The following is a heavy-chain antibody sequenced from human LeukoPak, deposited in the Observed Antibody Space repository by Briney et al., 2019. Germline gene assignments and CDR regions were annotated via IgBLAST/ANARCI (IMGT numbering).Heavy chain of an antibody. Sequence: GGSLRPSCAASGFTFSSYSMNWVRQAPGKGLEWVSSISSSSSYIYYADSVKGRFTISRDNAKNSLYLQMNSLRAEDTAVYYCARDQGAVAGVYYYYYMDVWGKGTTVTVSS. V-gene: IGHV3-21*01. CDR1: GFTFSSYS. CDR3: ARDQGAVAGVYYYYYMDV. CDR2: ISSSSSYI. J-gene: IGHJ6*03. D-gene: IGHD6-19*01.